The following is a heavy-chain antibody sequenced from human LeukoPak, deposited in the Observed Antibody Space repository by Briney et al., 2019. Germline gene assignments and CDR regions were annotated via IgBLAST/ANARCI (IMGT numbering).Heavy chain of an antibody. CDR1: GGTFSSYA. J-gene: IGHJ6*02. V-gene: IGHV1-69*13. Sequence: SVKVSCKASGGTFSSYAISWVRQAPGQGLEWMGGIVPIFGTANYAQKFQGRVSITADESTSTAYMELSSLRSEDTAVYYCARPYDSSGYTYGMDVWGQGTTVTVSS. CDR3: ARPYDSSGYTYGMDV. D-gene: IGHD3-22*01. CDR2: IVPIFGTA.